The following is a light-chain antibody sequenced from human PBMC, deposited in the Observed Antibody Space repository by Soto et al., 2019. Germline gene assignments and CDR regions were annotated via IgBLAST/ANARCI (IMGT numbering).Light chain of an antibody. J-gene: IGKJ1*01. V-gene: IGKV1-8*01. CDR2: AAS. CDR1: QGISSY. Sequence: AIRMTQSPSSFSASTGDRVTITCRASQGISSYLAWYQQKPGKAPKLLIYAASTLQSGVPSRFSGSGSGTDFTLTFSCLQSEDFATYYCQQYSSNVWTCGQGTKVEIK. CDR3: QQYSSNVWT.